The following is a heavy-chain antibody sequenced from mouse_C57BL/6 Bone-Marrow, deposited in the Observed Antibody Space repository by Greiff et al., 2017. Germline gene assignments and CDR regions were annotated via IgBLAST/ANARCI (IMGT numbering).Heavy chain of an antibody. Sequence: QVQLQQSGPGLVAPSQSLSITCTVSGFSLTSYGVHWVRQPPGKGLEWLVVIWSDGSTTYNSALKSRLSISKDNPKSQVFLKMNSLQTDDTAMYYCARHEEVYYAMDYWGQGTSVTVSS. CDR3: ARHEEVYYAMDY. V-gene: IGHV2-6-1*01. CDR1: GFSLTSYG. CDR2: IWSDGST. J-gene: IGHJ4*01.